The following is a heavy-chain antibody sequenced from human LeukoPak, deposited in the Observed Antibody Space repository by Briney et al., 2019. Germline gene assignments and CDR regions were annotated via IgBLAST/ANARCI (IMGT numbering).Heavy chain of an antibody. D-gene: IGHD3-3*01. CDR1: AGSFSGYY. Sequence: SETLSLTCAVYAGSFSGYYWSWIRQPPGKGLEWIGEINHSGSTNYNPSLKSRVTISVDTSKNQFSLKLSSVTAADTAVYYCARGRSGPYYYYYMDVWGKGTTVTVSS. CDR3: ARGRSGPYYYYYMDV. V-gene: IGHV4-34*01. CDR2: INHSGST. J-gene: IGHJ6*03.